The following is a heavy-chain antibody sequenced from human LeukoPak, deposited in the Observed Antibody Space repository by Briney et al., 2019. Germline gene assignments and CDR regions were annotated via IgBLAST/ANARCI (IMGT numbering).Heavy chain of an antibody. CDR1: GFTFSSYG. V-gene: IGHV3-30*03. J-gene: IGHJ4*02. CDR2: ISYDGSNK. Sequence: GGSLRLSCAASGFTFSSYGMHWVRQAPGKGLEWVAVISYDGSNKYYADSVKGRFTISRGNSKNTLYLQMNSLRAEDTAVYYCARSASRWFGELVVGYWGQGTLVTVSS. CDR3: ARSASRWFGELVVGY. D-gene: IGHD3-10*01.